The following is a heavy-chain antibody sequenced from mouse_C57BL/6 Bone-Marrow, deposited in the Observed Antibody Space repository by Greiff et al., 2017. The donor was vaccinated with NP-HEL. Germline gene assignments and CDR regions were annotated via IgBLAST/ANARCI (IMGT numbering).Heavy chain of an antibody. CDR1: GYSFTSYY. D-gene: IGHD2-4*01. V-gene: IGHV1-66*01. CDR2: IYPGSGNT. J-gene: IGHJ2*01. Sequence: VQLQQSGPELVKPGASVKISCKASGYSFTSYYIHWVKQRPGQGLEWIGWIYPGSGNTKYNEKFKGKATLTADTSSSTAYMQLSSLTSEDSAVYCCARARAYYDCDYWGQGTTLTVSS. CDR3: ARARAYYDCDY.